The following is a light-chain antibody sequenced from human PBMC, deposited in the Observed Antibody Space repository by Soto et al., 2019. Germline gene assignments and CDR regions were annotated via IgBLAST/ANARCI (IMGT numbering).Light chain of an antibody. CDR1: SSSIGSNT. J-gene: IGLJ2*01. Sequence: QSVLTQPPSASGTPGQRVTISCSGSSSSIGSNTVNWYQQLPGTAPKLLIYSNNQRPSGVPDRFSGSKSGTSASLAISGLQSQDEADSYCAAWDDSLNGRVFGGGTKVTVL. CDR2: SNN. V-gene: IGLV1-44*01. CDR3: AAWDDSLNGRV.